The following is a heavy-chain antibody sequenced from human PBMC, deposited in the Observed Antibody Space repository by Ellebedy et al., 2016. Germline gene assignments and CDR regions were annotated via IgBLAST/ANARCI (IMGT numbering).Heavy chain of an antibody. CDR3: ATRYSTTWYKPDAFDI. D-gene: IGHD6-13*01. V-gene: IGHV1-18*01. Sequence: ASVKVSCXASGYTFISWVRQAPGRGLEWMGWISGYNGNTNYAQKFQGRVTMTTDTSTSTAYMELRSLRSDDTAVYFCATRYSTTWYKPDAFDIWGQGTKVTVSS. J-gene: IGHJ3*02. CDR1: GYTF. CDR2: ISGYNGNT.